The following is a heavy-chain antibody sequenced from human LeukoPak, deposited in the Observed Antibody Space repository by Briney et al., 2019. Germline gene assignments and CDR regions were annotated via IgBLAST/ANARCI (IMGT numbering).Heavy chain of an antibody. V-gene: IGHV3-23*01. Sequence: GGSLGLSCAASGFTFSSYAMSWVRQAPGKGLEWVSAISGSGGSTYYADSVKGRFTISRDNSKNTLYLQMNSLRAEDTAVYYCAKEPTGRIAVAGSGGLDWGQGTLVTVSS. CDR2: ISGSGGST. J-gene: IGHJ4*02. D-gene: IGHD6-19*01. CDR3: AKEPTGRIAVAGSGGLD. CDR1: GFTFSSYA.